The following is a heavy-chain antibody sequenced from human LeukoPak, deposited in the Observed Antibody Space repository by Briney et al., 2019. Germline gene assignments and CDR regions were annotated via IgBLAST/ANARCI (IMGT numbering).Heavy chain of an antibody. CDR1: GGSLSDYY. Sequence: PSETLSHTCAVYGGSLSDYYWTWVRQPPGKGLGWIGEINHRGVTTYYPSLKSRVTISIDTYRNQFSLTMHSLTAADTAVYYCARTVGRTASLSYWGQGTLVTVSS. V-gene: IGHV4-34*01. D-gene: IGHD4-11*01. CDR2: INHRGVT. CDR3: ARTVGRTASLSY. J-gene: IGHJ4*02.